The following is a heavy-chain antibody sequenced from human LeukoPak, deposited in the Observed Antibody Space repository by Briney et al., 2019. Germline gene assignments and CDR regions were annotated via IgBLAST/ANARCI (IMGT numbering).Heavy chain of an antibody. Sequence: GGSLRLSCAASGFTLSNYGINWVRQAPGKGLEWISYISPTSSNIFYADSVRGRFTISRDNAKSSVYLQMNSLRAEDTAVYYCARNKAAYYSDYWGQGTLVTVSS. CDR1: GFTLSNYG. CDR2: ISPTSSNI. CDR3: ARNKAAYYSDY. V-gene: IGHV3-48*01. D-gene: IGHD3-9*01. J-gene: IGHJ4*02.